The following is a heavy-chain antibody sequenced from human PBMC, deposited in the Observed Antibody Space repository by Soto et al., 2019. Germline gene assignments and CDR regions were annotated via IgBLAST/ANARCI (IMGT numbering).Heavy chain of an antibody. CDR3: AKERAVAGFDY. D-gene: IGHD6-19*01. CDR1: GFTFSSYA. J-gene: IGHJ4*02. Sequence: EVQLLESGGGLVQPGGSLRLSCAASGFTFSSYAMSWVRQAPGKGLEWVSSISGGGGSTYNADSVKGRFTISRDNSKNTLYLQMSSLRAEDTAVYYCAKERAVAGFDYWGQGTLVTVSS. CDR2: ISGGGGST. V-gene: IGHV3-23*01.